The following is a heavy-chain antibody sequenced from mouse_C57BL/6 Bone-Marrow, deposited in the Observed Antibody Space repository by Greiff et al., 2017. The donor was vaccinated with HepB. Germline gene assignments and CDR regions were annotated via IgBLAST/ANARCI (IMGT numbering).Heavy chain of an antibody. J-gene: IGHJ1*03. CDR1: GFTFSDYG. CDR2: ISSGSSTI. CDR3: AYGSSPYWYFDV. D-gene: IGHD1-1*01. V-gene: IGHV5-17*01. Sequence: EVQVVESGGGLVKPGGSLKLSCAASGFTFSDYGMHWVRQAPEKGLEWVAYISSGSSTIYYADTVKGRFTISRDNAKNTLFLQMTSLRSEDTAMYYCAYGSSPYWYFDVWGTGTTVTVSS.